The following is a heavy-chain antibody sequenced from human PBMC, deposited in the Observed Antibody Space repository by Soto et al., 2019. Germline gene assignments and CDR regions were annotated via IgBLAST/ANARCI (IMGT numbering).Heavy chain of an antibody. J-gene: IGHJ6*02. Sequence: SETLSRTCAISGDSVSTNSVSWNWFRQSPSRGLEWLGRTFYKSKWFNEYAVSVKSRITINPDTSKNQFSLQLNSVTPGDTAVYYCAREVYFDFWNYYDHGEQDWVQATGVTVSS. CDR2: TFYKSKWFN. V-gene: IGHV6-1*01. CDR1: GDSVSTNSVS. D-gene: IGHD3-3*01. CDR3: AREVYFDFWNYYDHGEQD.